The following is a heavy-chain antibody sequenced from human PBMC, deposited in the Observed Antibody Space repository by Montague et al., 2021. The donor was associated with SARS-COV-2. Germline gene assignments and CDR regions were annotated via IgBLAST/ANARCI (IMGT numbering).Heavy chain of an antibody. V-gene: IGHV3-23*01. Sequence: SLRLSCAASGFRFDSYAMSWVRQAPGKGLEWLSAISSGGETTDYADSMKGRFTLSRDNSMNTLYLQMNRLRGEDTAVYYCAKGIYMRRGVSHCMDVWGQGTTVTVSS. J-gene: IGHJ6*02. CDR2: ISSGGETT. CDR3: AKGIYMRRGVSHCMDV. CDR1: GFRFDSYA. D-gene: IGHD3-10*01.